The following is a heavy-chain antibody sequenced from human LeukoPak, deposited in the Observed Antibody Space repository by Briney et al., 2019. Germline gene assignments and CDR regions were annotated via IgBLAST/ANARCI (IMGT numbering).Heavy chain of an antibody. Sequence: SETLSLTCTVFGGSISSNSYYWGWIRQPPGKGLEWIGSIYFSGSPYYNPSLKSRVTMSVDTSKNQFSLKVSSVTAADTAVYYCARWRTAKTAFDYWGQGTLVTVSS. CDR3: ARWRTAKTAFDY. CDR1: GGSISSNSYY. V-gene: IGHV4-39*01. CDR2: IYFSGSP. D-gene: IGHD2-21*02. J-gene: IGHJ4*02.